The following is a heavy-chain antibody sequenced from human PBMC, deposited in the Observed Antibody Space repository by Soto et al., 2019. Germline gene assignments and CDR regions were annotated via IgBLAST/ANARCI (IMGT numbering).Heavy chain of an antibody. CDR3: ARDVDYDSSSAEYFQH. CDR1: GGTFSSYT. V-gene: IGHV1-69*08. J-gene: IGHJ1*01. CDR2: IIPILGIA. Sequence: QVQLVQSGAEVKKPGSSVKVSCKASGGTFSSYTISWVRQAPGQGLEWMGRIIPILGIANYAQKFQGRVTITADKXTXXAYMELSSLRSEDTAVYYCARDVDYDSSSAEYFQHWGQGTLVTVSS. D-gene: IGHD3-22*01.